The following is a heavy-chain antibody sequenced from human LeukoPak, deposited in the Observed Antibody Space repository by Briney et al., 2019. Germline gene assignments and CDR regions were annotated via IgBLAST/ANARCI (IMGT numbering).Heavy chain of an antibody. J-gene: IGHJ4*02. Sequence: SETLSLTCTVSGGSISSFFWSWIRQPPGKGLEWIGYVHSSGSTKYNPSLKSRLIISVDMSKNQFSLKLRSVSVADTAVYYCTRLAPGNYDILTGDPKVVFDYWGQGALVTVSS. V-gene: IGHV4-59*01. CDR1: GGSISSFF. CDR2: VHSSGST. D-gene: IGHD3-9*01. CDR3: TRLAPGNYDILTGDPKVVFDY.